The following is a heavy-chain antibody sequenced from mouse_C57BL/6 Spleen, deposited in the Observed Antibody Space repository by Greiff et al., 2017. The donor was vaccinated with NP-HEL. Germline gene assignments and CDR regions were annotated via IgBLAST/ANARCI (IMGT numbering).Heavy chain of an antibody. CDR1: GFNIKDDY. J-gene: IGHJ1*03. CDR2: IDPENGDT. D-gene: IGHD2-4*01. CDR3: TTLMITSRYLDV. Sequence: VHVKQSGAELVRPGASVKLSCTASGFNIKDDYMHWVKQRPEQGLEWIGWIDPENGDTEYASKFQGKATITADTSSNTAYLQLSSLTSEDTAVYYCTTLMITSRYLDVWGTGTTVTVSS. V-gene: IGHV14-4*01.